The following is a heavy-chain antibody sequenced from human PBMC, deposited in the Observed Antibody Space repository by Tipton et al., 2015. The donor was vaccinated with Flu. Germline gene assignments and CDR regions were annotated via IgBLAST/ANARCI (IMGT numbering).Heavy chain of an antibody. Sequence: TLSLTCAVSGDSISSDFYWAWIRQFPGKGLEWIGTVSRTGSTIYNPSLKSRVTISIDTSKNQFSLNMRSVTAADTAVYYCARDPSLGMPDYFDYWGQGTLVTASS. CDR2: VSRTGST. D-gene: IGHD2-2*01. CDR1: GDSISSDFY. CDR3: ARDPSLGMPDYFDY. J-gene: IGHJ4*02. V-gene: IGHV4-38-2*02.